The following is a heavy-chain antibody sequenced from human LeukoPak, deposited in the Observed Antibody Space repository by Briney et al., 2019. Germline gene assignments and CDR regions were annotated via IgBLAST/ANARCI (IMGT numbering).Heavy chain of an antibody. CDR3: ARDNSGGGIAWWFDP. CDR2: INPTGTAA. J-gene: IGHJ5*02. D-gene: IGHD3-10*01. Sequence: ASVKVSCKASGYTFINHWMHWVRQAPGQGPEWVGLINPTGTAALYAQKFQGRITLTRDMSATTDYMELSSLTSEDTAVYYCARDNSGGGIAWWFDPWGQGTLVTVSS. CDR1: GYTFINHW. V-gene: IGHV1-46*01.